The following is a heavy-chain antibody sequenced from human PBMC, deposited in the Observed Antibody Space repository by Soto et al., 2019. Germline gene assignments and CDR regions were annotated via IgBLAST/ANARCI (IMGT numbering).Heavy chain of an antibody. J-gene: IGHJ4*02. Sequence: GGSLRLSCAASGFTFSSYGMHWVRQAPGKGLEWVSAISGDGSSKYYADSVKGRFTISRDNSKNTLYLQMNSLRAEDTAVYYCAKDRCSGGSCYRIFDYWGQGTLVTVSS. D-gene: IGHD2-15*01. V-gene: IGHV3-33*06. CDR3: AKDRCSGGSCYRIFDY. CDR2: ISGDGSSK. CDR1: GFTFSSYG.